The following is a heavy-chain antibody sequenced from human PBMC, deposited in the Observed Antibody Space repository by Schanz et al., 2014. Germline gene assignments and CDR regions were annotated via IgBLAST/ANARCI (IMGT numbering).Heavy chain of an antibody. V-gene: IGHV3-23*04. CDR1: GFTFSSYA. CDR2: ISSSGSYI. CDR3: ARPRFDYGEVDY. J-gene: IGHJ4*02. D-gene: IGHD4-17*01. Sequence: EVQLVESGGGLVQPGGSLRLSCAASGFTFSSYAMSWVRQAPGKGLEWVSSISSSGSYIHYADSVKGRFTISRDNSKNTLYLQMNSLRAEDTAVYYCARPRFDYGEVDYWGQGTLVTVSS.